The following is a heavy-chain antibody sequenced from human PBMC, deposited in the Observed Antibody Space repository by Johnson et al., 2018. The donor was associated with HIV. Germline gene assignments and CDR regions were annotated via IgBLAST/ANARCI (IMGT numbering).Heavy chain of an antibody. CDR3: ARSSGSYLDDAFDI. V-gene: IGHV3-66*01. J-gene: IGHJ3*02. CDR2: IYSGGST. Sequence: VQLVESGGGLVQPGGSLRLSCAASGFTVSSNYMSWVRQAPGQGLEWASVIYSGGSTYYADSVKGRFTISRDNSKNTLYLQMNSLRAEDTAVYYCARSSGSYLDDAFDIWGQGTMVTVSS. D-gene: IGHD1-26*01. CDR1: GFTVSSNY.